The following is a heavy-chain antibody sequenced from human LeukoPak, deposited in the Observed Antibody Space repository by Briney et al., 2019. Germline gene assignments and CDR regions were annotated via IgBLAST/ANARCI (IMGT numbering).Heavy chain of an antibody. V-gene: IGHV3-30*18. Sequence: GRSLRLSCAASGFTFSSYGMHWVRQAPGKGLEWVAVISYGGSNKFYADTVKGRFTISRDNSKNTLYLQMNSLRAEDTAVYYCAKDVGMIGYCSGGSCYAIDYWGQGTLVTVSS. J-gene: IGHJ4*02. CDR1: GFTFSSYG. CDR2: ISYGGSNK. D-gene: IGHD2-15*01. CDR3: AKDVGMIGYCSGGSCYAIDY.